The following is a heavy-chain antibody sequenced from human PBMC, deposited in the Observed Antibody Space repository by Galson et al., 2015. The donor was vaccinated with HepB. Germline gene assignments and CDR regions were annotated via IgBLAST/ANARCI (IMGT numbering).Heavy chain of an antibody. CDR3: ARASLRLHRGKGSPFDI. CDR1: EFLFSNYT. J-gene: IGHJ3*02. CDR2: ISYDGSNK. V-gene: IGHV3-30-3*01. D-gene: IGHD3-16*01. Sequence: SLRLSCAASEFLFSNYTMHWVRQAPGKGLEWVAVISYDGSNKYYADSVKGRFTISRDNSKNTLYLQMTSLRAEDTVVYYCARASLRLHRGKGSPFDIWGQGLMVTVSS.